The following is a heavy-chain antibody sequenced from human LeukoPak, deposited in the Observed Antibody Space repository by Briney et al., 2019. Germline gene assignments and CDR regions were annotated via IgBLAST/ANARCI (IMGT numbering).Heavy chain of an antibody. CDR3: AKDPGRYSSSSGLLDY. J-gene: IGHJ4*02. V-gene: IGHV3-23*01. CDR1: GFTFSSYA. Sequence: PGGSLRLSCAASGFTFSSYAMSWVRQAPGKGLEWVSAISGSGGTTYYADSVKGRFTISRDNSKNTPYLQMNSLRAEDTAVYYCAKDPGRYSSSSGLLDYWGQGALVTVSS. CDR2: ISGSGGTT. D-gene: IGHD6-6*01.